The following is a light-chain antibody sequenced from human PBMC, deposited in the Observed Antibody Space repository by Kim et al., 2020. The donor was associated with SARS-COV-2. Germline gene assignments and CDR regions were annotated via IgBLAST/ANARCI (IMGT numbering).Light chain of an antibody. CDR2: DAS. CDR3: QQYNGLPLT. CDR1: ADISNH. Sequence: DIQMTQSPSSLSASVGDRVTIICQASADISNHLSWFRQKPGNAPKLLIYDASDLETGVPSRFTGSGSGTHFTFTISSLQPEDIATYYCQQYNGLPLTFGRGTKVDIK. V-gene: IGKV1-33*01. J-gene: IGKJ4*01.